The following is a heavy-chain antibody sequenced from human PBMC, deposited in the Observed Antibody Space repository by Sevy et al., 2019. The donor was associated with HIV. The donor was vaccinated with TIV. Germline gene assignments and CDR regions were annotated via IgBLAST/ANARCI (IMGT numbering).Heavy chain of an antibody. J-gene: IGHJ4*02. CDR2: MYYTGST. CDR3: ARQMHYYDSAGYYHWDY. V-gene: IGHV4-39*01. CDR1: GGSISSSNYY. D-gene: IGHD3-22*01. Sequence: SETLSLTCTVSGGSISSSNYYWGWIRQPPGKWLEWIANMYYTGSTYYNPSLKSRVTIFADTSKNQFSLKLSSVTAADTAVYYCARQMHYYDSAGYYHWDYWGQRTLVTVSS.